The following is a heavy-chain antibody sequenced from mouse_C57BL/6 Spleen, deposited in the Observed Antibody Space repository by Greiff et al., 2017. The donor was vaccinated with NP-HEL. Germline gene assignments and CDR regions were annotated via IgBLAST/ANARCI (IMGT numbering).Heavy chain of an antibody. V-gene: IGHV14-1*01. CDR3: TTKRTAQATGFAY. Sequence: EVQLQQSGAELVRPGASVKLSCTASGFNIKDYYMHWVKQRPEQGLEWIGRIDPEDGDTEYAPKFQGKATMTADTSSNTAYLQLSSLTSEDTAVYYCTTKRTAQATGFAYWGQGTLVTVSA. CDR1: GFNIKDYY. CDR2: IDPEDGDT. D-gene: IGHD3-2*02. J-gene: IGHJ3*01.